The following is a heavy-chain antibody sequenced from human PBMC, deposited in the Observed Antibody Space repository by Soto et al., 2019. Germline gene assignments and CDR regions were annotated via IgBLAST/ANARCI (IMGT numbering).Heavy chain of an antibody. CDR1: GGSISSSSYY. J-gene: IGHJ6*03. CDR3: ARLPTTGPHWDHYYMDV. CDR2: IYYSGST. Sequence: QLQLQESGPGLVKPSETLSLTCTVSGGSISSSSYYWGWIRQPPGKGLEWIGSIYYSGSTYYNPSLKSRVTISVDTSKNQFSLKLSSVTAADTAVYYCARLPTTGPHWDHYYMDVWGKGTTVTVSS. D-gene: IGHD1-26*01. V-gene: IGHV4-39*01.